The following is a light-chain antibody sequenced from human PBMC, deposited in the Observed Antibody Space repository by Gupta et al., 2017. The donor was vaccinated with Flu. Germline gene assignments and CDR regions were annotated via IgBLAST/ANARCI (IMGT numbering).Light chain of an antibody. CDR1: QSISSD. J-gene: IGKJ4*02. V-gene: IGKV1-39*01. CDR2: AAS. Sequence: DIQMTQSPSSLSASVGDRVTITCRASQSISSDLTWYQQKPGKATKLLIYAASSLQSGVPSRFSGSGSGTDFTLTISSLQPEDFATYYCQHSYRTPPTFGGGTKVEIK. CDR3: QHSYRTPPT.